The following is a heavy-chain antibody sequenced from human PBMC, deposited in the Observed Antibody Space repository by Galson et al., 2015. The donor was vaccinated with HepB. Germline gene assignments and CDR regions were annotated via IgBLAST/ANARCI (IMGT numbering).Heavy chain of an antibody. J-gene: IGHJ4*02. Sequence: SLRLSCAASGFPFSNYGMHWVRQAPGKGLEWVALIWKDGSNKYYADSVKGRFSISKDNSKNVVYLQMNSLGDDDTATYFCAREDRYTYIVTYDLWGQGARVTVSS. V-gene: IGHV3-33*01. CDR3: AREDRYTYIVTYDL. D-gene: IGHD2/OR15-2a*01. CDR1: GFPFSNYG. CDR2: IWKDGSNK.